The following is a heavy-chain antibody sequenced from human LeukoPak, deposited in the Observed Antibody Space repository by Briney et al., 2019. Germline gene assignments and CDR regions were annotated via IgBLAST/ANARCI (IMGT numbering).Heavy chain of an antibody. V-gene: IGHV3-7*01. CDR3: ARERVDTAMVDRYYFDY. D-gene: IGHD5-18*01. CDR2: IKQDGSEK. Sequence: PGGSLRLSCAASGFTFSSCWMSWVRQAPGKGLEWVANIKQDGSEKYYVDSVKGRFTISRDNAKNSLYLQMNSLRAEDTAVYYCARERVDTAMVDRYYFDYWDQGTLVTVSS. CDR1: GFTFSSCW. J-gene: IGHJ4*02.